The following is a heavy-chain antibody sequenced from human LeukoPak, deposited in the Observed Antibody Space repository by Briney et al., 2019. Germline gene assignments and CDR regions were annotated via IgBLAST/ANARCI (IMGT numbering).Heavy chain of an antibody. Sequence: SETLSLTCTVSGGSISDNYWSWIRQPPGKGLEWIGYIYYSGSTNYNPSLKSRVTISVDMSKHQFSLKLSSVTAADTAVYYCARRMSGALMVRQRGAFDIWGQGAMVTVSS. CDR2: IYYSGST. J-gene: IGHJ3*02. D-gene: IGHD2-21*01. V-gene: IGHV4-59*12. CDR3: ARRMSGALMVRQRGAFDI. CDR1: GGSISDNY.